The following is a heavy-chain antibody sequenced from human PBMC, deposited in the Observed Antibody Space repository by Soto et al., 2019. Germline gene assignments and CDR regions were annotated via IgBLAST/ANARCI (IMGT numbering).Heavy chain of an antibody. V-gene: IGHV1-18*01. CDR1: GYSFSSYG. CDR3: ASRLAVAGENGWFDP. D-gene: IGHD6-19*01. Sequence: GASVKVSCKASGYSFSSYGISWVRQAPGQGLEWMGWISAYNGNTNYAQKLQGRVTMTTDTSTSTAYMELRSLRSDDTAVYYCASRLAVAGENGWFDPWGQGTLVTVSS. J-gene: IGHJ5*02. CDR2: ISAYNGNT.